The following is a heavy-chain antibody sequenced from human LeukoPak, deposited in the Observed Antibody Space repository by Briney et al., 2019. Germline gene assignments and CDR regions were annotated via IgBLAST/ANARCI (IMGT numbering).Heavy chain of an antibody. D-gene: IGHD3-3*01. V-gene: IGHV4-59*01. J-gene: IGHJ6*04. CDR2: IYYSGST. CDR1: GCSISSYN. Sequence: SETLSLTCTVSGCSISSYNWSWIRQPPGKGLEGIGYIYYSGSTNYNPPPKSRVTISVDTSKNEFSLKLSSVTAADTAVYYCARAIRGYYREDYYYGMDVWGKGTTVTVSS. CDR3: ARAIRGYYREDYYYGMDV.